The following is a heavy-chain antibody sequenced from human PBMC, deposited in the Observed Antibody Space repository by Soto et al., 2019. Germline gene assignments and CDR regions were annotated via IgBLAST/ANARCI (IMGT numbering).Heavy chain of an antibody. CDR2: ISGSGGST. CDR3: AKDPPGNWADCSYYMDV. D-gene: IGHD7-27*01. CDR1: GFTFSSYA. Sequence: GGSLRLSCAASGFTFSSYAMSWVRQAPGKGLEWVSAISGSGGSTYYADSVKGRFTISRDNSKNTLYLQMNSLRAEDTAVDYCAKDPPGNWADCSYYMDVWGKGTTVTVSS. J-gene: IGHJ6*03. V-gene: IGHV3-23*01.